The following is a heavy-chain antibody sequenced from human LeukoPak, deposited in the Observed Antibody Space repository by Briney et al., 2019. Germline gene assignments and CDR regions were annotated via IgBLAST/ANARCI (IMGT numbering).Heavy chain of an antibody. J-gene: IGHJ4*02. D-gene: IGHD3-9*01. V-gene: IGHV3-11*04. CDR1: GFTFSDYY. CDR3: ARDRILTGSKFDY. Sequence: GGSLRLSCAASGFTFSDYYMSWIRQAPGKGLEWVSYITNSGSTIYYADSVKGRFTISRDNAKNSLYLQMNSLRAEDTAVYYCARDRILTGSKFDYWGQGTLVTVSS. CDR2: ITNSGSTI.